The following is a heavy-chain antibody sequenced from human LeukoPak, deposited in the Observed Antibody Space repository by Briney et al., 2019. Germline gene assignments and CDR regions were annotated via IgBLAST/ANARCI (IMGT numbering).Heavy chain of an antibody. CDR3: ARGEAAAQQYNWSDS. J-gene: IGHJ5*01. CDR2: INPNSGGT. D-gene: IGHD6-13*01. CDR1: GYTFTGYY. Sequence: ASVKVSCKASGYTFTGYYMHWVRQAPGQGLEWMGRINPNSGGTNYAQNFQGRVTMTRHTSISTAYMEPTSLRADDTAVYYCARGEAAAQQYNWSDSWGQRTLATVSS. V-gene: IGHV1-2*06.